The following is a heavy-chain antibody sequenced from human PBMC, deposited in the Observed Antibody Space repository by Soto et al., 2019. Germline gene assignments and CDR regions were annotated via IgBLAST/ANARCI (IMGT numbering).Heavy chain of an antibody. Sequence: GVLRLSCVGSGFTFSSFEMNWVRQTPGKGLEWLSYIGRSGETIYYADSVKGRFTISRDNAKSSLFLQMNGLRDEDTGIYYCARDSRGGAARRPTFYYWGRGTLVTVS. D-gene: IGHD6-6*01. CDR3: ARDSRGGAARRPTFYY. CDR1: GFTFSSFE. V-gene: IGHV3-48*03. J-gene: IGHJ4*02. CDR2: IGRSGETI.